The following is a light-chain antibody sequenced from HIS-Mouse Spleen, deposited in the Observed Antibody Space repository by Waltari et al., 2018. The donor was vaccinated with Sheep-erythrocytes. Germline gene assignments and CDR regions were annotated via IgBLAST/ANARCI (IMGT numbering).Light chain of an antibody. CDR2: QDS. CDR1: NLGDKY. V-gene: IGLV3-1*01. CDR3: QAWDSSTAWNVV. J-gene: IGLJ2*01. Sequence: SYELTQPPSVSVSPGQTASITCSGDNLGDKYACWYQQKPGQSPVLVIYQDSERPSGIPERFSGSNSGNTATLTISGTQAMDEADYYCQAWDSSTAWNVVFGGGTKLTVL.